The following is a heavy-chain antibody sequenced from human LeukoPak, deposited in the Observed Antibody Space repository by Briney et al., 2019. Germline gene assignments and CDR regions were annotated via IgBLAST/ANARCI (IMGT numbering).Heavy chain of an antibody. Sequence: ASVKVSCKASGYTFTGYYMHWVRQAPGQGLEWMGRINPNSGGTNYAQKFQGRVTMTRDTSISTAYMELSRLSSDDTAVYYCARDPPKSYYYDSSGPLPDYWGQGTLVTVSS. V-gene: IGHV1-2*06. CDR1: GYTFTGYY. J-gene: IGHJ4*02. CDR3: ARDPPKSYYYDSSGPLPDY. CDR2: INPNSGGT. D-gene: IGHD3-22*01.